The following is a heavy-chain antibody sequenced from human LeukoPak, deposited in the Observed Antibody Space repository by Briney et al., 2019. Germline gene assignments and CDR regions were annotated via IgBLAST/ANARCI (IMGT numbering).Heavy chain of an antibody. CDR1: GFALSSYA. CDR2: SSHDGANT. J-gene: IGHJ4*02. CDR3: ARGGVEQGNRIYLDS. V-gene: IGHV3-30-3*01. D-gene: IGHD1/OR15-1a*01. Sequence: PGRSLRLSCAASGFALSSYAVLWVRHAPGKGLEWVTWSSHDGANTYSADFVKGRLTVSRDNAKNTLYLQMNSLTIDDTAVYYCARGGVEQGNRIYLDSWGQGTLVTVSS.